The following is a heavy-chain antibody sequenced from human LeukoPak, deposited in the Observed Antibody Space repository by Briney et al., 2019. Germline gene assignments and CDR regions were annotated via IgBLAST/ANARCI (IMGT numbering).Heavy chain of an antibody. Sequence: PSETLSLTCTVSGGSITTYYWSWLRQSPGRGLEWIGYIHHSVSPTYNPSLKSRVTISVDTSKNQFSLKLSSVTAADTAVYYCATRLLRYSDSLSPAWGQGTLVTVSS. CDR1: GGSITTYY. V-gene: IGHV4-59*08. CDR2: IHHSVSP. D-gene: IGHD3-9*01. J-gene: IGHJ4*02. CDR3: ATRLLRYSDSLSPA.